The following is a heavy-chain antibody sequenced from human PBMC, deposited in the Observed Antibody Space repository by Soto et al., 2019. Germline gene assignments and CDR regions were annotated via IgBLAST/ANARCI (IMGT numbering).Heavy chain of an antibody. CDR2: ISYDGSNK. J-gene: IGHJ4*02. CDR3: AKFSGGDSNYVFYFDX. V-gene: IGHV3-30*18. Sequence: PGGSLILSCAASGFTFITDGMHWVRQAPGKGLEWVAVISYDGSNKYYADSVKGRFTISRDNSKNTLYLQMNSLRAEDTAMYYCAKFSGGDSNYVFYFDXWGQGTLVTVSS. D-gene: IGHD4-4*01. CDR1: GFTFITDG.